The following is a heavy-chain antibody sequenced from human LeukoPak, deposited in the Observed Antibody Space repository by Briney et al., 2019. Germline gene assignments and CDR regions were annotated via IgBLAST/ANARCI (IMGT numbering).Heavy chain of an antibody. J-gene: IGHJ4*02. V-gene: IGHV3-21*04. CDR3: VRDRGTYRPIDY. CDR2: ISYTGTYI. Sequence: GGSLRLSCAASAFSLNAYNMNWVRQAPGKGLEWVSSISYTGTYIYYADSVKGRFTISRDNAQNSLYLQMNSLRAEDTAIYYCVRDRGTYRPIDYWGQGILVTVSS. CDR1: AFSLNAYN. D-gene: IGHD1-26*01.